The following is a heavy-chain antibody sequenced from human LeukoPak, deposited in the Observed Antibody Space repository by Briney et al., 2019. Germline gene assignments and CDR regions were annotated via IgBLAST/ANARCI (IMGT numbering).Heavy chain of an antibody. CDR1: GGSISSYY. D-gene: IGHD4-17*01. V-gene: IGHV4-59*12. J-gene: IGHJ2*01. CDR3: ARLPQIDYGDSWYFDL. Sequence: SETLSLTCTVSGGSISSYYWSWIRQPPGKGLEWIGYIYYSGSTNYNPSLKSRVTISVDTSKNQFSLKLSSVTAADTAVYYCARLPQIDYGDSWYFDLWGRGTLVTVSS. CDR2: IYYSGST.